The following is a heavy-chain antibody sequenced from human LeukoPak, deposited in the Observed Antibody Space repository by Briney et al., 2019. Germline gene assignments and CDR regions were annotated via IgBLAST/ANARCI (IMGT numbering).Heavy chain of an antibody. J-gene: IGHJ4*02. CDR1: GGSISSSSYY. Sequence: SETLSLTCTVSGGSISSSSYYWGWIRQPPGKGLEWIGSIYYSGSTYYNPSLKSRVTISVDTSKNQFSLKLSSVTAADTAVYYCARSIAGGDHSIDYWGQGTLVTVSS. CDR2: IYYSGST. CDR3: ARSIAGGDHSIDY. V-gene: IGHV4-39*01. D-gene: IGHD2-21*02.